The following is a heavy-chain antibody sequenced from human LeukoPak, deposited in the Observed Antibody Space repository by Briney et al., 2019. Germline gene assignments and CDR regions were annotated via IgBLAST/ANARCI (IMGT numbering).Heavy chain of an antibody. Sequence: GGSLRLSCAASGFTFSNCAVSWVRQAPRKGLEWVSTVGGRSSGTYYADPVKGRFTISRDNSENTFYLQMNSLRVEDTAVYYRATHMTTVTTPFDYWGQGTLVTVSS. D-gene: IGHD4-17*01. CDR2: VGGRSSGT. CDR3: ATHMTTVTTPFDY. J-gene: IGHJ4*02. CDR1: GFTFSNCA. V-gene: IGHV3-23*01.